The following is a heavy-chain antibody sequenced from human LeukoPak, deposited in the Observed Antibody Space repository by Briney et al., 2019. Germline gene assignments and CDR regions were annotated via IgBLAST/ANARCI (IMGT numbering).Heavy chain of an antibody. V-gene: IGHV1-18*01. Sequence: ASVTVSFTASGYTFTIYGISWVRQAPGQGLEWMGWISAYNGNTNYAQKLQGRVTITTDTSTNTPYLDLSSLRSHDTAVYYCARDSPGYYCSGTYFVYCRQGTLVTVSS. D-gene: IGHD3-10*01. CDR3: ARDSPGYYCSGTYFVY. CDR1: GYTFTIYG. CDR2: ISAYNGNT. J-gene: IGHJ4*02.